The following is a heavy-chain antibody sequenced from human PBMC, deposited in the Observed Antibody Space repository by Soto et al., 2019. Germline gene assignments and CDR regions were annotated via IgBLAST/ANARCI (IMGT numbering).Heavy chain of an antibody. CDR1: GFTFSDYA. CDR3: AKVLGGSYYDY. Sequence: GGSLRLSCAASGFTFSDYAMTWVRQAPGKGLEWVSSITGTGSHTYYADSVKGRFTISRDNSKNTLYLQMNSLRAEDTAVYYCAKVLGGSYYDYWGQGTLVTVSS. CDR2: ITGTGSHT. J-gene: IGHJ4*02. V-gene: IGHV3-23*01. D-gene: IGHD1-26*01.